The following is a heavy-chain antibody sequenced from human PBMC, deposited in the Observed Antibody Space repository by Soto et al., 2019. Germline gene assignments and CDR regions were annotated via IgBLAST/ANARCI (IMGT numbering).Heavy chain of an antibody. J-gene: IGHJ4*02. CDR2: IYYSGST. V-gene: IGHV4-61*01. Sequence: PSETLSLTCTVSGGSVSSGSYYWSWIRQPPGKGLEWIGYIYYSGSTNYNPSLKSRVTIPVDTSKNQFSLKLSSVTAADTAVYYCARVYPGIAVAGPFDYWGQGTLVTVSS. CDR1: GGSVSSGSYY. CDR3: ARVYPGIAVAGPFDY. D-gene: IGHD6-19*01.